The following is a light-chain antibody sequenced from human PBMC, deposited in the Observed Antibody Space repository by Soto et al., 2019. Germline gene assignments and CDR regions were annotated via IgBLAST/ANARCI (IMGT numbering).Light chain of an antibody. CDR3: QQGDSFPLP. V-gene: IGKV1-12*01. CDR2: TAS. J-gene: IGKJ4*01. CDR1: QGVGTW. Sequence: DIQMTQSPSSVSASVGDRVTITCRASQGVGTWLAWFQQKPGEAPRLLIYTASTLHSGVPSRFSGSGSGTDFTLTIPRLQPEDFATYYCQQGDSFPLPFGGGTKVEIK.